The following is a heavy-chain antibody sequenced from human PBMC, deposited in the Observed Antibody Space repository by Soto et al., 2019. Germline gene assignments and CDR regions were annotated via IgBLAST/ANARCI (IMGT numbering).Heavy chain of an antibody. CDR3: ATLLRFFGP. CDR2: IYHSGST. CDR1: CDSIIRGYY. D-gene: IGHD3-3*01. J-gene: IGHJ5*02. V-gene: IGHV4-38-2*01. Sequence: SETLSLTCAFSCDSIIRGYYWAWIRQPPGKGLEYIGSIYHSGSTYYNPSLKSRITISVEKSKNQFSLKLSSVTAADTAVYYCATLLRFFGPWGQGILVTVSS.